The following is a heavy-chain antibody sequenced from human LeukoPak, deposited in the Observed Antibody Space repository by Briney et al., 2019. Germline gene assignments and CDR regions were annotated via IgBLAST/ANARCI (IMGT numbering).Heavy chain of an antibody. V-gene: IGHV3-21*01. CDR2: ISSSGGHT. CDR1: GLTFSNYA. CDR3: ARGGSTFFDN. Sequence: GGSLRLSCAVSGLTFSNYAMTWVRQAPGKGLEWVSSISSSGGHTYYGGSVKGRFTISRDNAENTLYLQMNSLRAEDTAVYYCARGGSTFFDNWGQGTLVAVSS. D-gene: IGHD2/OR15-2a*01. J-gene: IGHJ4*02.